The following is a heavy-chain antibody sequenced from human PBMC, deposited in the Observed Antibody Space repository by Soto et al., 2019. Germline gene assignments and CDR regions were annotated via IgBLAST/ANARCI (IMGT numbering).Heavy chain of an antibody. J-gene: IGHJ4*02. CDR1: GFSLTTSGVG. Sequence: QITVNKSGPTQMNPRQTLTLTCTFSGFSLTTSGVGVGWIRQSPGKAPEWLALIYWDDDKRYSPSLKSRLTITKDTSKNQVVLTMADLDPADTATYYCAHRVLRTVFGLVTTTAIYFDFWGQGTPVAVSS. V-gene: IGHV2-5*02. CDR3: AHRVLRTVFGLVTTTAIYFDF. CDR2: IYWDDDK. D-gene: IGHD3-3*01.